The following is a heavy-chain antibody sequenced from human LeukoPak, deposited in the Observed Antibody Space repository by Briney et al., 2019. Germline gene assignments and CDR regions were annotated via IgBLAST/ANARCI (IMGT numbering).Heavy chain of an antibody. Sequence: SGTLSLTCTVSGGSISSYCWSWIRQPPGKGLEWIGYIYYSGSTNYNPSLKSRVTISLDTSKIQFSLKLSSVTVADTAVYYCARTFGNTPYYYGLDVWGQGTTVSVSS. D-gene: IGHD3-10*01. CDR3: ARTFGNTPYYYGLDV. V-gene: IGHV4-59*08. J-gene: IGHJ6*02. CDR2: IYYSGST. CDR1: GGSISSYC.